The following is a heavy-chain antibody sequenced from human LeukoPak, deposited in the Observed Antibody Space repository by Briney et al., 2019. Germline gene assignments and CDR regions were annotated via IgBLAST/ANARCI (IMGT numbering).Heavy chain of an antibody. Sequence: GRSLRLSCAASGFTFSSCGMHWVRQAPGKGLEWVAVISYDGSNKYYADSVKGRFTISRDNSKNTLFLEMNSLRAEDTAVYYCAKALTSGWYLDAFNIWGQGTMVTVSS. J-gene: IGHJ3*02. CDR2: ISYDGSNK. CDR3: AKALTSGWYLDAFNI. V-gene: IGHV3-30*18. D-gene: IGHD6-19*01. CDR1: GFTFSSCG.